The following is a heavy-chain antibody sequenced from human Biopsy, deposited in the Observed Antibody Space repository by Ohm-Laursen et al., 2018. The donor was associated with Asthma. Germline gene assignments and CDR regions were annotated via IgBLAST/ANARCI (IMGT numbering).Heavy chain of an antibody. CDR3: AKDFRGIAVAGDRGFDD. J-gene: IGHJ4*02. CDR1: GFMFRSFG. Sequence: SLRLSCTASGFMFRSFGMHWVRQAPGKGLERVSAITGSGGTTYYADSVRGRFTISRDNSKSTLFLQMDSLSAEDTTVYYCAKDFRGIAVAGDRGFDDWGQGAQVTVSS. CDR2: ITGSGGTT. V-gene: IGHV3-23*01. D-gene: IGHD6-19*01.